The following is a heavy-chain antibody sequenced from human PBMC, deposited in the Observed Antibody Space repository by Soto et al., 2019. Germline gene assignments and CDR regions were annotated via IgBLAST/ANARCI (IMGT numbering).Heavy chain of an antibody. CDR3: ATLHHSSSWYGAADGVFDY. Sequence: QVQLVQSGAEVKKPGSSVKVSCKASGGTFSSYAISWVRQAPGQGLEWMGGIIPIFGTANYAQKFQGRVTITADESTSTAYMELSSLRSEDTAVYYCATLHHSSSWYGAADGVFDYWGQGTLVTVSS. V-gene: IGHV1-69*01. J-gene: IGHJ4*02. CDR2: IIPIFGTA. D-gene: IGHD6-13*01. CDR1: GGTFSSYA.